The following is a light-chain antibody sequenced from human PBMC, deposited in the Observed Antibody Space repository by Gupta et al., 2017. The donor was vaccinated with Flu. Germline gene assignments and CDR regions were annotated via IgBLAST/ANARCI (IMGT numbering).Light chain of an antibody. CDR3: QPYGSSRT. V-gene: IGKV3-20*01. Sequence: DIVLTQSPGNLSLSPGERATLSCRASQSIGSNYLAWYQQKPGQAPRLLIYSASTRATGVPDRFSGSGSGTDFTLTISRLEPEDFAVYYCQPYGSSRTFGQGTKVEIK. CDR1: QSIGSNY. J-gene: IGKJ1*01. CDR2: SAS.